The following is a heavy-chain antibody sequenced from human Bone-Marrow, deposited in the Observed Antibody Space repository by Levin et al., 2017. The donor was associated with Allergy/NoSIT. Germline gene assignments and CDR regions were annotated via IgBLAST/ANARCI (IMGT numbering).Heavy chain of an antibody. J-gene: IGHJ6*02. D-gene: IGHD2-2*01. CDR1: GFTFSSYW. CDR2: INSDGSST. Sequence: SCAASGFTFSSYWMHWVRQAPGKGLVWVSRINSDGSSTSYADSVKGRFTISRDNAKNTLYLQMNSLRAEDTAVYYCARDLRSDIVVVPAAISYYYYYYGMDGWGQGTTVTVSS. V-gene: IGHV3-74*01. CDR3: ARDLRSDIVVVPAAISYYYYYYGMDG.